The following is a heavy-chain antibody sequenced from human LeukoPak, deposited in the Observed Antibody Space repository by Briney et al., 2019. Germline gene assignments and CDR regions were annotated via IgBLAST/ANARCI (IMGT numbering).Heavy chain of an antibody. V-gene: IGHV3-66*02. CDR1: GFTVSSNY. J-gene: IGHJ6*04. CDR3: AKADIVVVSAAIKASYYYGMDV. Sequence: GGSLRLSCAASGFTVSSNYMSWVRQAPGKGLEWVSVIYSGGSTYYADSVKGRFTISRDNSKNTLYLQMNSLRAEDTAVYYCAKADIVVVSAAIKASYYYGMDVWGKGTTVTVSS. D-gene: IGHD2-2*01. CDR2: IYSGGST.